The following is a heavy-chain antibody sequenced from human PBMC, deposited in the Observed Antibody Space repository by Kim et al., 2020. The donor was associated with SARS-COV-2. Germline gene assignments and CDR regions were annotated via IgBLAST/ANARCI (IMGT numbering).Heavy chain of an antibody. CDR1: GFTFSSYS. CDR3: ARARSVVGATNEDYYYYGMDV. J-gene: IGHJ6*02. CDR2: ISSSSRYI. D-gene: IGHD1-26*01. Sequence: GGSLRLSCAASGFTFSSYSMNWVRQAPGKGLEWVSSISSSSRYIYYADSVKGRFTISRDNAKNSLYLQMNSLRAEDTAVYYCARARSVVGATNEDYYYYGMDVGGQRSTVTVSS. V-gene: IGHV3-21*04.